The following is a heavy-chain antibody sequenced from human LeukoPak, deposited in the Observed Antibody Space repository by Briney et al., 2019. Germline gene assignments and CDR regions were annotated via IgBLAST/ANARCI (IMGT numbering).Heavy chain of an antibody. CDR1: GFTFSSYA. D-gene: IGHD1-1*01. CDR2: ISSNGGST. CDR3: ASSKLERRSPFDY. Sequence: GGSLRLSCAASGFTFSSYAMHWVRQAPGKGLEYVSAISSNGGSTYYANSVKGRFTISRDNSKNTLYLQMGSLRAEDMAVYYCASSKLERRSPFDYWGQGTLVTVSS. J-gene: IGHJ4*02. V-gene: IGHV3-64*01.